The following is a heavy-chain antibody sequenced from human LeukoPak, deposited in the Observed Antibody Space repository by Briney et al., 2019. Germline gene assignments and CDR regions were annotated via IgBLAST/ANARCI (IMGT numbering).Heavy chain of an antibody. CDR1: GVTFTSYW. Sequence: GGSLRLSCVASGVTFTSYWMSWVRQTPGKRLERVANIENDGRDNYHLGSVMGRLTTSRDNAKHSLYLQMNSLRAEDTAVYYCARDRGYCSGGTCRIQYFDYWGQGTLVSVSS. V-gene: IGHV3-7*04. CDR2: IENDGRDN. J-gene: IGHJ4*02. D-gene: IGHD2-15*01. CDR3: ARDRGYCSGGTCRIQYFDY.